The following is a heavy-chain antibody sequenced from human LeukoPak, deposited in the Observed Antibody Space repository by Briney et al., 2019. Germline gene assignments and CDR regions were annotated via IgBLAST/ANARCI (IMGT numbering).Heavy chain of an antibody. CDR2: IIPIFGTA. CDR1: GGTFSSYA. J-gene: IGHJ5*02. V-gene: IGHV1-69*01. CDR3: AGGRQLREFDP. D-gene: IGHD6-6*01. Sequence: ASVKVSCKASGGTFSSYAISWVRQAPGQGLEWMGGIIPIFGTANYAQKFQGRVTITADESTSTAYMELSSLRSEDTAVYYCAGGRQLREFDPWGQGTLVTVSS.